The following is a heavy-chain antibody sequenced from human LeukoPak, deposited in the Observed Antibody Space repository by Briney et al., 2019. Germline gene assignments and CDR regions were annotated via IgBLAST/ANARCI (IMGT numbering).Heavy chain of an antibody. CDR3: AKSGLYGGYREDEDY. Sequence: PGGSLRLSCAASGFTFSNYAMSWVRQAPGKGLEWVSAISGSGGSTYYADSVKGRFTISRDNSKNTLYLQMNSLRAEDTAVYYCAKSGLYGGYREDEDYWGQGTLVTVSS. D-gene: IGHD5-12*01. J-gene: IGHJ4*02. V-gene: IGHV3-23*01. CDR1: GFTFSNYA. CDR2: ISGSGGST.